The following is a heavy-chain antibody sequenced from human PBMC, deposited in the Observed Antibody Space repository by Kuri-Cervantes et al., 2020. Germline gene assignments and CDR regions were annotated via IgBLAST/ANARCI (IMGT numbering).Heavy chain of an antibody. J-gene: IGHJ4*02. V-gene: IGHV3-23*01. Sequence: GGSLRLSCAASGFNFKNYAMGWVRQAPGKGLDRVSTISGSGGSTNYPNSVKGRFTISRDNAKNSLYLQMHSLRAEDTAVYYCARAPGDWGQRTLVTVSS. CDR3: ARAPGD. D-gene: IGHD3-10*01. CDR1: GFNFKNYA. CDR2: ISGSGGST.